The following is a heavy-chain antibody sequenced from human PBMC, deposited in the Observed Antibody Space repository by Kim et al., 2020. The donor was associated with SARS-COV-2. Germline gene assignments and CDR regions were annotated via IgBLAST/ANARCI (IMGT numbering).Heavy chain of an antibody. Sequence: GGSLRLSCAASGFTFSSYSMNWVRQAPGKGLEWVSYISSSSSTIYYADSVKGRFTISRDNAKNSLYLQMNSLRDEDTAVYYCARDRPSWGGGLSDPWGQGTLVTVSS. CDR3: ARDRPSWGGGLSDP. CDR2: ISSSSSTI. D-gene: IGHD3-10*01. CDR1: GFTFSSYS. J-gene: IGHJ5*02. V-gene: IGHV3-48*02.